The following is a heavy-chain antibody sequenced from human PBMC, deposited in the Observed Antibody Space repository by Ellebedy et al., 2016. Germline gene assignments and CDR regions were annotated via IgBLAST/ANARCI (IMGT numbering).Heavy chain of an antibody. Sequence: GESLKISXEASGFTFSLYGMHWVRQAPGKGLEWVAVIWPDGSNKYYIDSVKGRFTISRDNSKNTVYLQMNSLRAEDTAVYYCARTTRGRGDYFDYWGLGTLVTVSS. V-gene: IGHV3-33*01. CDR2: IWPDGSNK. J-gene: IGHJ4*02. CDR1: GFTFSLYG. D-gene: IGHD3-16*01. CDR3: ARTTRGRGDYFDY.